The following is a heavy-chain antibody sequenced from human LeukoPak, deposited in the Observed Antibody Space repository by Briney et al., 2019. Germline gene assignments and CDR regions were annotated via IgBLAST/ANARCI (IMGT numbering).Heavy chain of an antibody. CDR3: ARGSGWYFY. CDR1: GVSISSYY. D-gene: IGHD6-19*01. J-gene: IGHJ4*02. Sequence: PSETLSLTCTVSGVSISSYYWSWIRQPPGKGLEWIGYIYYSGSTNYSPSLKSRITISVDTSKNQFSLKLSSVTAADTAVYYCARGSGWYFYWGQGTLVTVSS. V-gene: IGHV4-59*01. CDR2: IYYSGST.